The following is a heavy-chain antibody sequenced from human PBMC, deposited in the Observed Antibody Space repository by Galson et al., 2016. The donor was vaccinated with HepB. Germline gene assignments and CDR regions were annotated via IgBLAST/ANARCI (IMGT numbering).Heavy chain of an antibody. J-gene: IGHJ4*02. D-gene: IGHD2-8*02. CDR1: GFTFSNYA. CDR2: MSTGGST. CDR3: ANWDCLGGICYYFDY. Sequence: SLRLSCAGSGFTFSNYAKSWVRQAPGKGLEWVSTMSTGGSTYYADSVKGRFTISRDNSKNTLYLQMSSLRAEDTAVYYCANWDCLGGICYYFDYWGQGTLVTVSS. V-gene: IGHV3-23*01.